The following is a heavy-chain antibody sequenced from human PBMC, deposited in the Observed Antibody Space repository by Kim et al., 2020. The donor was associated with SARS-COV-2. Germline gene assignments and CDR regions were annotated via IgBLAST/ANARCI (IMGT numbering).Heavy chain of an antibody. Sequence: SETLSLTCAVYGGSFSGYYWSWIRQPPGKGLEWIGEINHSGSTNYNPSLKSRVTISVDTSKNQFSLKLSSVTAADTAVYYCARIGGIRRYFEKPPRGGYGIVVWGQGTTVTVSS. V-gene: IGHV4-34*01. D-gene: IGHD3-9*01. CDR3: ARIGGIRRYFEKPPRGGYGIVV. CDR1: GGSFSGYY. CDR2: INHSGST. J-gene: IGHJ6*02.